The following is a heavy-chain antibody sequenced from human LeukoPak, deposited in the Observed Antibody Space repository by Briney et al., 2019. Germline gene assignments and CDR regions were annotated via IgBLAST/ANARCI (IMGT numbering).Heavy chain of an antibody. CDR1: GGSISSSSYY. CDR3: ASAKKINWFAP. Sequence: SETLSLTCTVSGGSISSSSYYWGWIRQPPGKGLEWIGSVYYSWSTYYNPSLKSQFTISVATSKTKFTWKRRAVTAAARVWFSGASAKKINWFAPCGEGDLGTASS. J-gene: IGHJ5*02. CDR2: VYYSWST. V-gene: IGHV4-39*06.